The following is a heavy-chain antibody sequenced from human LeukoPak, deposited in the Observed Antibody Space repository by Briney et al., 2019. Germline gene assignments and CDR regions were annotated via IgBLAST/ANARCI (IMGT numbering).Heavy chain of an antibody. CDR1: GFTFSNYW. CDR3: SRDLRGRDDY. D-gene: IGHD5-24*01. J-gene: IGHJ4*02. CDR2: INEGGSVT. Sequence: PGGSLRLSCAASGFTFSNYWMHWVRQAPGKGLVWVSRINEGGSVTDYADSVKGRFTISRDNAKNTLYLEMNSLRAEDTAVYYCSRDLRGRDDYWGQGTLVSVPS. V-gene: IGHV3-74*01.